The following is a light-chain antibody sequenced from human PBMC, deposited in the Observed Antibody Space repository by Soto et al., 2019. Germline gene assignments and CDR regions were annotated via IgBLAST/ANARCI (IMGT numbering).Light chain of an antibody. CDR1: QGISSY. Sequence: AIRMTQSPSSFSASTGDRVTITCRASQGISSYLAWYQQKPGKATKLLIYAASTLQSGVPSRFSGSGSGTAFTLTISCLQSEDFATYYCQQYYSYPLTFGQGTKLEIK. J-gene: IGKJ2*01. CDR2: AAS. CDR3: QQYYSYPLT. V-gene: IGKV1-8*01.